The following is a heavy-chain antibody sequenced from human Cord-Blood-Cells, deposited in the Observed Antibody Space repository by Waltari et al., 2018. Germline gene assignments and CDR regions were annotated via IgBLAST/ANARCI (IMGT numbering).Heavy chain of an antibody. CDR3: ASVGIAAAGTGHYYYVMDI. CDR2: LIPIFGTA. CDR1: EGTYSSNA. D-gene: IGHD6-13*01. J-gene: IGHJ6*02. Sequence: VQLVQSGAEVKNPGTAEKVSCKASEGTYSSNAIRWVRRAPGQGPEWMGGLIPIFGTANYARKYHGRFSGTADESTSTTHMDLSSLRSEDMAVYCCASVGIAAAGTGHYYYVMDIWGQGASVTISS. V-gene: IGHV1-69*12.